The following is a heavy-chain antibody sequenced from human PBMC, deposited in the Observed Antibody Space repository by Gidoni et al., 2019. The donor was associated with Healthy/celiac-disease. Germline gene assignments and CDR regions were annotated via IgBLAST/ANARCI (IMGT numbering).Heavy chain of an antibody. CDR1: GFTFSNAW. J-gene: IGHJ6*02. CDR2: IKSKTDGGTT. D-gene: IGHD2-2*01. V-gene: IGHV3-15*01. CDR3: TTEQGDCSSTSCFYYYYGMDV. Sequence: EVQLVEAGGGLVKPGGSLRLPCAASGFTFSNAWMSWVRQAPGKGLEWVGRIKSKTDGGTTDYAAPVKGRFTISRDDSKNTLYLQMNSLKTEDTAVYYCTTEQGDCSSTSCFYYYYGMDVWGQGTTVTVSS.